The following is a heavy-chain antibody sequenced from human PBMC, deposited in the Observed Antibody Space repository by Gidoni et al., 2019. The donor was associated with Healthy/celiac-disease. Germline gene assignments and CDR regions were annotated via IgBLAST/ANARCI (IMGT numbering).Heavy chain of an antibody. Sequence: QVQLQQSGPGLVKPSQTLSLTCAISGASVSSNSAAWTWIRQSPSRGLEWLGRTYYRSKWYNDYAVSVKSRITINPDTSKNQFSLQLNSVTPEDTAVYYCAREDPVDTAMVFDYWGQGTLVTVSS. J-gene: IGHJ4*02. V-gene: IGHV6-1*01. CDR2: TYYRSKWYN. CDR1: GASVSSNSAA. D-gene: IGHD5-18*01. CDR3: AREDPVDTAMVFDY.